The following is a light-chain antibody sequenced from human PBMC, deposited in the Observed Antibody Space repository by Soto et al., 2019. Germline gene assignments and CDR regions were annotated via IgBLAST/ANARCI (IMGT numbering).Light chain of an antibody. Sequence: QSVVTQPPSASGNPGQRVTISCSGSSSNVGSNTVDWYQLLPGTAPKLLIYHNNQRPSGVPDRLSGSKSGTSASLAISGLQSEDEADYYCAVWDDTLKAVVFGGGTQLTVL. CDR2: HNN. J-gene: IGLJ2*01. CDR1: SSNVGSNT. CDR3: AVWDDTLKAVV. V-gene: IGLV1-44*01.